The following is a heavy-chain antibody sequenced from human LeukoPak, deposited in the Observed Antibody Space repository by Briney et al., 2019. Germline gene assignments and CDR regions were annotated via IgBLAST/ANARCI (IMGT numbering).Heavy chain of an antibody. CDR1: GGSISSGGYY. D-gene: IGHD6-19*01. J-gene: IGHJ4*02. CDR2: IYYSGST. CDR3: ARHVDSSGWYRSYFDY. V-gene: IGHV4-31*03. Sequence: SQTLSLTCTVSGGSISSGGYYWSWIRQHPGKGLEWIGYIYYSGSTYYNPSLKSRVTISVDTSKNQFSLKLSSVTAADTAVYYCARHVDSSGWYRSYFDYWGQGTLVTVSS.